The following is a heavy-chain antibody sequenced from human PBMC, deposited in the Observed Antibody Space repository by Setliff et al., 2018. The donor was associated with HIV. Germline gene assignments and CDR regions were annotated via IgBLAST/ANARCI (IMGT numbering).Heavy chain of an antibody. CDR1: GFTFSNYS. Sequence: GGSLRLSCAASGFTFSNYSMNWVRQTPGKGLEWISSISASATYTYYADSVKGRFTISRDNSKNTLYLQMNSLRVEDTAVYYCARDLAEMDFFDSWGQGTLVTVSS. V-gene: IGHV3-21*01. CDR2: ISASATYT. CDR3: ARDLAEMDFFDS. J-gene: IGHJ4*02.